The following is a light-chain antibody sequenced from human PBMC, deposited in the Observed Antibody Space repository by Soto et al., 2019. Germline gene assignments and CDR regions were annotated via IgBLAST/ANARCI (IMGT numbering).Light chain of an antibody. CDR3: AERDYNLSNYF. J-gene: IGLJ1*01. V-gene: IGLV1-47*02. CDR2: SNN. CDR1: SSSIGTNF. Sequence: QSVLTQPPSASGTPGQSASISCSGYSSSIGTNFVYWYQQLPGTAPKVLIHSNNQRPSGVPDRFSGSKSGTSASLAISGLVSEDEADYYCAERDYNLSNYFFGDGTRVTV.